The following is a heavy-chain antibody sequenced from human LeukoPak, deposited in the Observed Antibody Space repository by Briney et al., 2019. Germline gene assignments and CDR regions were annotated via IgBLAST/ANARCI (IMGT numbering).Heavy chain of an antibody. D-gene: IGHD3-22*01. Sequence: SETLSLTCAVYGGSFSGYYWSWIRQPPGKGLEWIGEINHSGSTNYNPSLKSRVTISVDTSKNQFSLKLRSVTAADTAVYYCASRGDPRSSGYYHATNYYGMDVWGQGTTVTVSS. CDR2: INHSGST. CDR1: GGSFSGYY. J-gene: IGHJ6*02. CDR3: ASRGDPRSSGYYHATNYYGMDV. V-gene: IGHV4-34*01.